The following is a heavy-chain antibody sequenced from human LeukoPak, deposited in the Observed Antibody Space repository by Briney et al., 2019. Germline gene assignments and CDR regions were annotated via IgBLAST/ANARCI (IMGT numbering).Heavy chain of an antibody. CDR2: INHSGST. V-gene: IGHV4-34*01. CDR3: AGSGSYFSSYYYMDV. J-gene: IGHJ6*03. D-gene: IGHD3-10*01. Sequence: PSETLSLTCAVHGGSFSGYYWSWIRQPPGKGLEWIGEINHSGSTNYNPSLKSRVTISVDTSKNQFSLKLSSVTAADTAVYYCAGSGSYFSSYYYMDVWGKGTTVTVSS. CDR1: GGSFSGYY.